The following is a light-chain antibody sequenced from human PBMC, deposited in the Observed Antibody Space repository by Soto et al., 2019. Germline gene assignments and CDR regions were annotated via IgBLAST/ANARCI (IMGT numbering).Light chain of an antibody. Sequence: DIQMTQSPSTLSASVGDRVTITCRASQSISSWLAWYQQKPGKAPKLLIYKESSLESGVPSRFSGSGSGTEFTLTSSSLQPDDFATYYCQQYNSYSTFGQGTKVEI. CDR2: KES. CDR3: QQYNSYST. V-gene: IGKV1-5*03. CDR1: QSISSW. J-gene: IGKJ1*01.